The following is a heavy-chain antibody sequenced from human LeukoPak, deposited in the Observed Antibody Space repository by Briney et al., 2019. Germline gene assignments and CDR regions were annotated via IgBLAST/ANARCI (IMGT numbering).Heavy chain of an antibody. V-gene: IGHV3-23*01. CDR1: GFTISTYA. D-gene: IGHD2-21*02. CDR2: FGGSGGTI. Sequence: GGSLRLSCAASGFTISTYAMSWVRRAPGKRLEWVSHFGGSGGTIYYADSVKGRFTISRDNSKNTLYLQMNCLRAEDTAVYYCARSDCGGDCHLLDYWGQGTLVTVSS. CDR3: ARSDCGGDCHLLDY. J-gene: IGHJ4*02.